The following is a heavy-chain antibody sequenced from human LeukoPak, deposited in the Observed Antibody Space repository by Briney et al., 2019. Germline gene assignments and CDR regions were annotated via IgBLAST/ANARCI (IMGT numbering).Heavy chain of an antibody. V-gene: IGHV3-30*18. D-gene: IGHD3-10*01. J-gene: IGHJ3*02. CDR2: ISYDGSNK. CDR3: AKDGRILWFGELWGDAFDI. Sequence: PGGSLRLSCAASGFTFSSYGMHWVRQAPGKGLEWVSVISYDGSNKYYADSVKGRFTISRDNSKNTLYLPMNSLRAEDTAVYYCAKDGRILWFGELWGDAFDIWGQGTMVTVSS. CDR1: GFTFSSYG.